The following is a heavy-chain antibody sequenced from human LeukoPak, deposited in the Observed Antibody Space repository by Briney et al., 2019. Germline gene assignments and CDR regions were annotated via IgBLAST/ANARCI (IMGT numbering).Heavy chain of an antibody. Sequence: GGSLRLSCAASGFTFSSYGMHWVRQAPGKGLEWVAVIWYDGSNKYYADSVKGRFTISRDNSKNTLYLQMNSLRAEGTAVYYCARDGGSSGWPYFDYWGQGTLVTVSS. CDR2: IWYDGSNK. J-gene: IGHJ4*02. CDR3: ARDGGSSGWPYFDY. CDR1: GFTFSSYG. V-gene: IGHV3-33*01. D-gene: IGHD6-19*01.